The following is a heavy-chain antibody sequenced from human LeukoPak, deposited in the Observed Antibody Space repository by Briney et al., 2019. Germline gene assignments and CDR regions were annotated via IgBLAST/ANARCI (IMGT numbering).Heavy chain of an antibody. V-gene: IGHV3-21*04. CDR2: ISSSSSYI. Sequence: PGGSLRLSCAASGFTFSSYSMNWVRQAPGKGLEWVSSISSSSSYIYYADSVKGRFTISRDNAKNSLYLQMNSLRAEDTAVYYCARDFLPGILGYCSSTSCPEPTIFDYWGQGTLVTVSS. D-gene: IGHD2-2*01. CDR3: ARDFLPGILGYCSSTSCPEPTIFDY. CDR1: GFTFSSYS. J-gene: IGHJ4*02.